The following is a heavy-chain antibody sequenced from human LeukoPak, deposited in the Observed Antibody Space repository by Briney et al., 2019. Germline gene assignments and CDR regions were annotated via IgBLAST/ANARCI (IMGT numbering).Heavy chain of an antibody. Sequence: SETLSLTCTVSGGSISSYYWSWIRQPPGKGLEWIGYIYYSGSTNYNPSLKSRVTMSVDASKSQFSLRLSSVTATDTAVYYCARGITFGDFDYWGQGTLVTVSS. CDR2: IYYSGST. D-gene: IGHD3-16*01. V-gene: IGHV4-59*01. CDR1: GGSISSYY. CDR3: ARGITFGDFDY. J-gene: IGHJ4*02.